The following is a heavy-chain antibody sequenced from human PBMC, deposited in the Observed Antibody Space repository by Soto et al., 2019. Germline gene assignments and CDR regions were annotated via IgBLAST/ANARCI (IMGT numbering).Heavy chain of an antibody. V-gene: IGHV4-30-2*05. Sequence: SETLSLTCAVSGGYISGGYYSWSWIRQPPGKGLEWIGFIYYSGSTYYNPSLKSRVTISVDTSKNQFSLKLSSVTAADTAVYYCARVPYSSGWYAPYYYYGMDVWGQGTTVTVSS. CDR3: ARVPYSSGWYAPYYYYGMDV. D-gene: IGHD6-19*01. CDR2: IYYSGST. J-gene: IGHJ6*02. CDR1: GGYISGGYYS.